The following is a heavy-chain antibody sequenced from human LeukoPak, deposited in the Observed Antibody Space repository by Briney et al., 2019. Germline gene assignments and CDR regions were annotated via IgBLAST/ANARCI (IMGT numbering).Heavy chain of an antibody. CDR3: ARQSQSSVTTSYYYGMDV. J-gene: IGHJ6*02. D-gene: IGHD4-17*01. V-gene: IGHV5-51*01. Sequence: XXWVRRXXGKGREGMGSIYPGDSDTRYSPSFQGQVTISADKSISTAYLQWSSLKASDTAMYYCARQSQSSVTTSYYYGMDVWGQGTTVTVSS. CDR2: IYPGDSDT.